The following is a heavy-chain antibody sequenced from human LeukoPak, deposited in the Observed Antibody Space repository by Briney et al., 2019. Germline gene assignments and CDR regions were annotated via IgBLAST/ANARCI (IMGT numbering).Heavy chain of an antibody. Sequence: GGSMRLSCAASGFTFSRHGMHWVRQAPGKGLEWVAVIGDTGRAKYYADSVKGRFTISRDNSKNTLYLQMNSLRAEDTAVYYCARGYTLGYCSGGSCFPLGYWGQGTLVTVSS. CDR3: ARGYTLGYCSGGSCFPLGY. CDR1: GFTFSRHG. D-gene: IGHD2-15*01. J-gene: IGHJ4*02. CDR2: IGDTGRAK. V-gene: IGHV3-30*03.